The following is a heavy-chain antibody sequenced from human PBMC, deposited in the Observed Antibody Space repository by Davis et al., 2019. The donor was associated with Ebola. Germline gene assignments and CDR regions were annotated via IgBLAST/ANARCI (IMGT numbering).Heavy chain of an antibody. Sequence: AASVKVSCKASGYTFTSYAMHWVRQAPGQRLEWMGWINAGNGNTKYSQKFQGRVTITRDTSASTAYMELSSLRSEDTAVYYCARDRRKRRREDYFDYWGQGTLVTVSS. D-gene: IGHD1-14*01. V-gene: IGHV1-3*01. CDR3: ARDRRKRRREDYFDY. CDR2: INAGNGNT. J-gene: IGHJ4*02. CDR1: GYTFTSYA.